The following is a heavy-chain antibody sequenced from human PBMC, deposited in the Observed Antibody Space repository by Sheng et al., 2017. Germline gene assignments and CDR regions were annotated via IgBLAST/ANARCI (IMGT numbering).Heavy chain of an antibody. CDR2: ISYDGSNK. V-gene: IGHV3-30*04. CDR3: ARSFWSYDILTGFDY. CDR1: GFTFSSYA. Sequence: QVQLVESGGGVVQPGRSLRLSCAASGFTFSSYAMHWVRQAPGKGLEWVAVISYDGSNKYYADSVKGRFTISRDNSKNTLYLQMNSLRAEDTAVYYCARSFWSYDILTGFDYWGQGTLVTVSS. J-gene: IGHJ4*02. D-gene: IGHD3-9*01.